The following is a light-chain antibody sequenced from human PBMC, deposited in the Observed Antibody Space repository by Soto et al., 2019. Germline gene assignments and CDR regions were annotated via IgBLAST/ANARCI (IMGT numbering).Light chain of an antibody. CDR2: AAS. CDR3: QQSGDTPPWT. V-gene: IGKV1-39*01. J-gene: IGKJ1*01. Sequence: DIQMTQSPSTLSASVGYRVTTTCRSSQSISNYFNWYQHKPGKAPTLLIYAASSLQSGVPSRFSGSGSGTDFTLTISSLQPDDFASYYCQQSGDTPPWTFGQGTKVDIK. CDR1: QSISNY.